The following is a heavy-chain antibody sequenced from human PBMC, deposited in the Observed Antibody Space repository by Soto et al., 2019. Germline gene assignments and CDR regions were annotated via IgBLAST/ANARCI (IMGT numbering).Heavy chain of an antibody. CDR3: ATGLGLAAAGTWYYYYGMDV. J-gene: IGHJ6*02. CDR1: GYTLTELS. Sequence: ASVKVSCKVSGYTLTELSMHWVRQAPGKGLEWMGGFDPEDGETIYAQKFQGRVTMTEDTSTDTAYMELSSLRSEDTAVYYCATGLGLAAAGTWYYYYGMDVWGQGTTVTVSS. D-gene: IGHD6-13*01. CDR2: FDPEDGET. V-gene: IGHV1-24*01.